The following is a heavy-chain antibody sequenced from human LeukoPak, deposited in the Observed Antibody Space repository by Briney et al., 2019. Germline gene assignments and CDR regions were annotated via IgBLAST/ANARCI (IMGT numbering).Heavy chain of an antibody. CDR1: GFTFSSYE. J-gene: IGHJ4*02. CDR2: ISSSGSTI. Sequence: GGSLRLSCAASGFTFSSYEMNWVRQAPGKGLEWVSYISSSGSTIYYADSVKGRFTISRDNAKNSLYLQMISLRAEDTAVYYCARYYGDYGTHFDYWGQGTLVIVSS. D-gene: IGHD4-17*01. V-gene: IGHV3-48*03. CDR3: ARYYGDYGTHFDY.